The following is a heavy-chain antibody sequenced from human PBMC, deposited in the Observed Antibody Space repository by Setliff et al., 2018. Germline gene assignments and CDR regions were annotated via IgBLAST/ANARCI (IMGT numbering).Heavy chain of an antibody. D-gene: IGHD4-17*01. CDR2: IKNKVDGGTT. CDR3: TTSISEDYDYGENEGVYYYYYYYMDV. CDR1: GFSFSSAW. V-gene: IGHV3-15*01. Sequence: GGSLILSCAASGFSFSSAWMYWVRQAPGKGLEWVGRIKNKVDGGTTDYSAPVKGRFTISRDDSKNTLYLQMNSRKTEDTAVYYCTTSISEDYDYGENEGVYYYYYYYMDVWGKGTTVTVSS. J-gene: IGHJ6*03.